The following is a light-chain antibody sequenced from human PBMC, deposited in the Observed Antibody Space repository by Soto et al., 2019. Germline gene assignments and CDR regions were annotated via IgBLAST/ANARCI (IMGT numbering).Light chain of an antibody. CDR3: QQSYSTHPYT. Sequence: DIQMTQSPSSLSASVGDRVTITCRASQSITNYLNWYQQKPGKAPKLLIYATFSLQSGVPSRFSGSGSGTDFTLTISSLQPEDVETYYCQQSYSTHPYTFCQGTRLDIK. V-gene: IGKV1-39*01. J-gene: IGKJ2*01. CDR1: QSITNY. CDR2: ATF.